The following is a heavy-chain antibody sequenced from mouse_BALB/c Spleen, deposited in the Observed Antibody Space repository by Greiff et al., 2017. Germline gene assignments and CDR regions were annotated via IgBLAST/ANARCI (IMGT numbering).Heavy chain of an antibody. CDR3: ARDMITNYSAMDN. D-gene: IGHD2-4*01. CDR2: LWGDGST. J-gene: IGHJ4*01. Sequence: VQRVESGPGLVAPSQSLSITCTVPGFSLTGYGVNWVRQPPGKGLEWLGMLWGDGSTDYNSALKSRLSISKDNSKSQVFLKMNSLQTDDTARYYCARDMITNYSAMDNGGQGTSVTFPS. V-gene: IGHV2-6-7*01. CDR1: GFSLTGYG.